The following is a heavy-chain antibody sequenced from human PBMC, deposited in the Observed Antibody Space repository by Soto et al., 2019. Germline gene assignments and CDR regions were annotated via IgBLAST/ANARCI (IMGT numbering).Heavy chain of an antibody. CDR2: INHSGST. Sequence: QVQLQQWGAGLLKPSETLSLTCAVYGGSFSGYYWSWIRQPPGKGLEWIGEINHSGSTNYNPSLKSRATISVDTSKNQFSLKRSSGTAADTVVYYCARGRRVQSYRLYYYGMDVWGKGTTVTVSS. V-gene: IGHV4-34*01. D-gene: IGHD5-18*01. CDR1: GGSFSGYY. J-gene: IGHJ6*04. CDR3: ARGRRVQSYRLYYYGMDV.